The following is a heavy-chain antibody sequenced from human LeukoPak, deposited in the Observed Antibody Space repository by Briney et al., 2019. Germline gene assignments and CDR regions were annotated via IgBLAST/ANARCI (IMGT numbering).Heavy chain of an antibody. Sequence: ASVKVSCKASGYTFTGYYMHWVRQAPGQGLEWMGWINPNSGGTNYAQKFQGRVTMTRDTSISTAYMELSRLRSDDTAVYYCARDPRGRFLEWSMPDNWFDPWGQGTLVTVSS. CDR2: INPNSGGT. CDR3: ARDPRGRFLEWSMPDNWFDP. V-gene: IGHV1-2*02. CDR1: GYTFTGYY. J-gene: IGHJ5*02. D-gene: IGHD3-3*01.